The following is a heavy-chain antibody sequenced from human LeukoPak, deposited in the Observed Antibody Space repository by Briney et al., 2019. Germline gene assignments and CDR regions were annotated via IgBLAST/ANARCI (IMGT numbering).Heavy chain of an antibody. CDR2: IYTDDTT. D-gene: IGHD6-13*01. CDR1: GFIVGHYY. J-gene: IGHJ5*02. V-gene: IGHV3-53*01. Sequence: PGGSLRLSCAASGFIVGHYYMCWVRQAPGKGLECVSVIYTDDTTYYADSVKGRFTISRDDSKNTLSLQMDSLSAEDTAVYYCARDRAAADPWGQGTLVTVSS. CDR3: ARDRAAADP.